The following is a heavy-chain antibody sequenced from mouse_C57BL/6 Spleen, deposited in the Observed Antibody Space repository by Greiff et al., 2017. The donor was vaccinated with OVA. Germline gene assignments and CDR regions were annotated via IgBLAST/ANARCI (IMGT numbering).Heavy chain of an antibody. D-gene: IGHD1-3*01. CDR1: GFTFSDYG. Sequence: EVQLVESGGGLVKPGGSLKLSCAASGFTFSDYGMHWVRQAPEKGLEWVAYISSGSSTIYYADTVKGRFTISRDNAKNTLFLQMTSLRSEDTAMYYCARKVPFAYWGQGTLVTVSA. J-gene: IGHJ3*01. CDR2: ISSGSSTI. V-gene: IGHV5-17*01. CDR3: ARKVPFAY.